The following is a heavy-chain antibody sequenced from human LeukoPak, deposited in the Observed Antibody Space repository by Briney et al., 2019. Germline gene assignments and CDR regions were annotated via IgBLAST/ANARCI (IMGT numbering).Heavy chain of an antibody. CDR2: ISHSENT. V-gene: IGHV4-38-2*02. CDR1: GDSISSSYF. Sequence: KTSETLSLTCYVSGDSISSSYFWGWIRQPPGTGLEWIGSISHSENTFYNPSLKSRVTISVDTSKNHFSLNLSAVTAADTAVYYCARARKYNGNPNWIDLWGQGTLVTVSS. CDR3: ARARKYNGNPNWIDL. D-gene: IGHD2-8*01. J-gene: IGHJ5*02.